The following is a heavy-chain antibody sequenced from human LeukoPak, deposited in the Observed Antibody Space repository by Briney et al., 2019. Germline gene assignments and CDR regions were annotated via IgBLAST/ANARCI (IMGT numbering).Heavy chain of an antibody. Sequence: GGSLRLSCAASGFTFASYAMSWVRQAPGKGLEWVSTISRSGGRTFYADSVKGRFTISRDNFNNVLYLQMSSLRAEDTAVYYCAKDPFTMASGGPAYFDYWGQGTLVTVSS. D-gene: IGHD3-16*01. CDR2: ISRSGGRT. CDR3: AKDPFTMASGGPAYFDY. J-gene: IGHJ4*02. CDR1: GFTFASYA. V-gene: IGHV3-23*01.